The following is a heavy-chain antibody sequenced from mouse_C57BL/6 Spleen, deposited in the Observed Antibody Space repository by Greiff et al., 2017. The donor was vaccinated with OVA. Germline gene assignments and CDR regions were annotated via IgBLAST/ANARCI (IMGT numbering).Heavy chain of an antibody. CDR1: GFTFSSYG. V-gene: IGHV5-6*02. CDR2: ISSGGSYT. CDR3: ARSDYYGRRHWYFDV. J-gene: IGHJ1*03. D-gene: IGHD1-1*01. Sequence: EVKLVESGGDLVKPGGSLKLSCAASGFTFSSYGMSWVRQTPDKRLEWVATISSGGSYTYYPDSVKGRFTISRDNAKNTLYLQMSSLKSEDTAMYYCARSDYYGRRHWYFDVWGTGTTVTVSS.